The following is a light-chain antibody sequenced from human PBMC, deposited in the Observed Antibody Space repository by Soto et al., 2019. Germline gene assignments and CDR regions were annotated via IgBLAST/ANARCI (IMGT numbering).Light chain of an antibody. J-gene: IGKJ1*01. CDR3: QKYNSARWT. Sequence: DIQMTQSPSSRSASVGDRVTITCRASQGISNYLAWYQQIPGKVPRLLIYAASTLQSGVPSRFSGSGSGTDFTLTISSLQPEDVATYYCQKYNSARWTFGLGTKVDIK. CDR1: QGISNY. CDR2: AAS. V-gene: IGKV1-27*01.